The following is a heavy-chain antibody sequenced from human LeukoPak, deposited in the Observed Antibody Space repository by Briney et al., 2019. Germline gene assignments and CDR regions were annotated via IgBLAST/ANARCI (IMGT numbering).Heavy chain of an antibody. CDR1: GFTFSGYW. D-gene: IGHD1-26*01. V-gene: IGHV3-74*01. CDR3: ARGRVGGQRTDTFDI. Sequence: GGSLRLSCAASGFTFSGYWMHWVRQAPGRGLVWVSRINPDGRSTRYADSVKGRFTISRDNAKNSLYLQMNSLRAEDTAVYYCARGRVGGQRTDTFDIWGQGTMVTVSS. CDR2: INPDGRST. J-gene: IGHJ3*02.